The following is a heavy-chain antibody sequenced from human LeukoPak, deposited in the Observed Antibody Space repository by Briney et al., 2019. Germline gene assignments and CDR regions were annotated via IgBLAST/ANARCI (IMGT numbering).Heavy chain of an antibody. D-gene: IGHD3-9*01. CDR2: ISGSGGST. Sequence: QSGGSLRLSCAASGFTFSSYAMSWVRQAPGKGLEWVSAISGSGGSTYYADSVKGRFTISRDNSKNTLYLQMNSLRAEDTAVYYCAKDGTVRDFDWLLSWGQGTLVTVSS. V-gene: IGHV3-23*01. CDR3: AKDGTVRDFDWLLS. J-gene: IGHJ5*02. CDR1: GFTFSSYA.